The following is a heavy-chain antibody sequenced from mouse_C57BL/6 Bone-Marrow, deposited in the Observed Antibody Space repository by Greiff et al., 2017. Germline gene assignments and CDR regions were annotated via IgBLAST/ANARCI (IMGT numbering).Heavy chain of an antibody. CDR2: ISDGGSYT. Sequence: EVQRVESGGGLVKPGGSLKLSCAASGFTFSSYAMSWVRQTPEKRLEWVATISDGGSYTYYPDNVKGRFTISRDNAKNKLYLQMSHLKSEDTAMYYCAKYYYGSMFAYWGQGTLVTVSA. D-gene: IGHD1-1*01. V-gene: IGHV5-4*01. CDR3: AKYYYGSMFAY. J-gene: IGHJ3*01. CDR1: GFTFSSYA.